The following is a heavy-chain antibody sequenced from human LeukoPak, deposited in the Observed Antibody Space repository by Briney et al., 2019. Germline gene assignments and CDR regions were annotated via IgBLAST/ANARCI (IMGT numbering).Heavy chain of an antibody. CDR1: GGSISSYY. V-gene: IGHV4-4*07. CDR3: AREYSGRSWLQAPFDP. CDR2: IDTSGNI. J-gene: IGHJ5*02. D-gene: IGHD2-15*01. Sequence: SGTLSLTCTVSGGSISSYYWGWIRQPAGRGLEWIGLIDTSGNINNNPSLKSRVTISVGTSKNQFSLKLSSVTAADTAVYYCAREYSGRSWLQAPFDPWGQGTLVTVSS.